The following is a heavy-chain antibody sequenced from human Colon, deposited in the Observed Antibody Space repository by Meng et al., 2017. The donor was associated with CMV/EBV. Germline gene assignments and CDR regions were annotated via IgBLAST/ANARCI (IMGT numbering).Heavy chain of an antibody. D-gene: IGHD3-3*01. J-gene: IGHJ6*02. CDR1: AFTFSHYG. CDR3: AKDLATFGGVVNHNYGMDV. CDR2: IRYHGSDN. V-gene: IGHV3-30*02. Sequence: GESLKISCAASAFTFSHYGMHWVRQAPGKGLEWVAYIRYHGSDNYHADSVKGRFTISRDNSKNTLYLQMNSLRAEDTAMYYCAKDLATFGGVVNHNYGMDVWGQGTTVTVS.